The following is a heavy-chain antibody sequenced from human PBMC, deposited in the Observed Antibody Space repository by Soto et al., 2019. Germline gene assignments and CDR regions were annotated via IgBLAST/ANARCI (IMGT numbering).Heavy chain of an antibody. Sequence: SVKVSCKASGGTFSSYAISWVRQAPGQGLEWMGGIIPIFGTANYAQKFQGRVTITADESTSTAYMELSSLRSEDTAVYYCARVYYDSSGHFDYWGQGTLVTVSS. V-gene: IGHV1-69*13. CDR3: ARVYYDSSGHFDY. D-gene: IGHD3-22*01. CDR1: GGTFSSYA. CDR2: IIPIFGTA. J-gene: IGHJ4*02.